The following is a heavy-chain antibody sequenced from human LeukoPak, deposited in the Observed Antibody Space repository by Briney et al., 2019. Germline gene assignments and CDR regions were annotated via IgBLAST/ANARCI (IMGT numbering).Heavy chain of an antibody. J-gene: IGHJ2*01. D-gene: IGHD3-10*01. CDR1: GFSVSTKY. Sequence: GGSLGLSCAAAGFSVSTKYMSWVRQAPGKGLEWVSIMYSGESTYYAESVKGRFIVSRDNSKNRLYLQMNSLRVDDTAVYSCARVGDHYHWYFDLWGRGTLVTVSS. CDR2: MYSGEST. V-gene: IGHV3-53*01. CDR3: ARVGDHYHWYFDL.